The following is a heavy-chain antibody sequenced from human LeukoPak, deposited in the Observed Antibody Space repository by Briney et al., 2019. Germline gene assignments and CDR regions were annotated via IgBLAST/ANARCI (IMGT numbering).Heavy chain of an antibody. CDR1: GFTFSSYA. V-gene: IGHV3-30*04. J-gene: IGHJ4*02. Sequence: PGGSLRLSCAASGFTFSSYAMHWVRQAPGKGLEWVAVISYDGSNKYYADSVKGRFTISRDNSKNTLYLQMNSLRAEDTAVYYCARFSSGWYGSFDYWGQGTLVTVSS. D-gene: IGHD6-19*01. CDR3: ARFSSGWYGSFDY. CDR2: ISYDGSNK.